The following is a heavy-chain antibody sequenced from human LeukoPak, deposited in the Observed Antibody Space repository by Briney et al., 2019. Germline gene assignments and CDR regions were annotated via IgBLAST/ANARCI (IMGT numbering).Heavy chain of an antibody. V-gene: IGHV3-48*03. CDR3: ARSDGYNYLGYFDY. Sequence: GGSLRLSCAASGFTFSSYEMNWVRQAPGKGLEWVSYISSSGSTIYYADSVKGRFTISRDNAKNSLYLQMNSLRAEDTAVYYCARSDGYNYLGYFDYWGQGTLVTVSS. CDR2: ISSSGSTI. D-gene: IGHD5-24*01. J-gene: IGHJ4*02. CDR1: GFTFSSYE.